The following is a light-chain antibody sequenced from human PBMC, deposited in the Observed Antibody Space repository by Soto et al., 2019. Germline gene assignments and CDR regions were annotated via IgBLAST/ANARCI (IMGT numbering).Light chain of an antibody. CDR2: DVS. Sequence: QSALTQPASVSGSPGQSITISCTGTSSDVRGYNYVSWYQQHPGKAPKLMIYDVSNRPSGVSNRFSGSKSGNTASLTISGFQADDDADYYCSSYTSSSTSWVFGGGTKLTVL. V-gene: IGLV2-14*01. CDR1: SSDVRGYNY. J-gene: IGLJ3*02. CDR3: SSYTSSSTSWV.